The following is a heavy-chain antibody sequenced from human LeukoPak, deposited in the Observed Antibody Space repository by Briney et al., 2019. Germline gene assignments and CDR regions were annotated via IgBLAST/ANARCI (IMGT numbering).Heavy chain of an antibody. CDR2: IKTDGSST. J-gene: IGHJ3*02. CDR1: GFSFSSYW. D-gene: IGHD3-10*01. V-gene: IGHV3-74*01. CDR3: VRDPHGSGSSNSPHDAFDI. Sequence: GGSLRLSCAASGFSFSSYWIHWVRQAPGKGLVWVARIKTDGSSTSYADSVKGRFTISRDNAKNTLFLQMSSLRAEDTAVYYCVRDPHGSGSSNSPHDAFDIWGHGTMVAVSS.